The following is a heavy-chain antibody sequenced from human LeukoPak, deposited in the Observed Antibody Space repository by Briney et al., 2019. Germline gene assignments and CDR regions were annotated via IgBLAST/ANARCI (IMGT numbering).Heavy chain of an antibody. V-gene: IGHV4-59*12. D-gene: IGHD3-10*01. J-gene: IGHJ6*02. Sequence: SETLSLTCTVSGGSISSYYWSWIRQPPGKGLEWTGYIYYSGSTNYNPSLKSRVTISVDTSKNQFSLKLSSVTAADTAVYYCARGPGAKSYYYYGMDVWGQGTTVTVSS. CDR3: ARGPGAKSYYYYGMDV. CDR1: GGSISSYY. CDR2: IYYSGST.